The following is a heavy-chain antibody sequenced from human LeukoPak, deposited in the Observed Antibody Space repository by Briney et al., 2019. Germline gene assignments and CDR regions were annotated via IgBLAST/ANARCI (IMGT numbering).Heavy chain of an antibody. D-gene: IGHD3-10*01. V-gene: IGHV3-11*03. CDR3: ARNYFQGVPGVY. CDR1: GFTFSDYY. Sequence: GGSLRLSCAGSGFTFSDYYMSWIRQAPGKGLEWVSYISSGGSYTNFADSVKGLFTISRDNAKNSLYLQMNSLRADDTAVYYCARNYFQGVPGVYWGQGTLVTVSS. CDR2: ISSGGSYT. J-gene: IGHJ4*02.